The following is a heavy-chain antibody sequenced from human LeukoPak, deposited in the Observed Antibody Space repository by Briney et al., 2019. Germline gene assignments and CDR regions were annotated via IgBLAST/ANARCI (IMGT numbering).Heavy chain of an antibody. V-gene: IGHV3-7*01. J-gene: IGHJ4*02. D-gene: IGHD6-25*01. CDR2: IKQDGSEK. Sequence: GGSLRLSCAASGFTFSSYWMSWVRQAPGKGLECMANIKQDGSEKYYVDSVRGRFTLSRDNAKNSLYLQMNSLRVEDTAVYYCATSAARAIESWRQGTLVTVSS. CDR3: ATSAARAIES. CDR1: GFTFSSYW.